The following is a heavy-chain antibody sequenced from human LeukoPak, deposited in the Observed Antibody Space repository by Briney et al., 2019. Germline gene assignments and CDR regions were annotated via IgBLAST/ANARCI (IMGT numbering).Heavy chain of an antibody. CDR2: ISYDGSNK. CDR3: ARDSYDYFDY. V-gene: IGHV3-30-3*01. D-gene: IGHD5-18*01. CDR1: GFTFSSYA. J-gene: IGHJ4*02. Sequence: PGGSLRLSCAASGFTFSSYAMHWVRQAPGKGLEWVAVISYDGSNKYYADSVKGRFTISRDNSKNTLYLQMNSLRAEDTAVYYCARDSYDYFDYWGQGTLVTVSS.